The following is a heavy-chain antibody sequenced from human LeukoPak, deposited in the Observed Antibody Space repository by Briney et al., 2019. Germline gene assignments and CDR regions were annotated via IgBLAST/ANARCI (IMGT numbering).Heavy chain of an antibody. J-gene: IGHJ3*02. V-gene: IGHV4-59*11. CDR1: GSPISSHY. Sequence: SETLSPTCTVSGSPISSHYWSWIRQPPGKGLEWIGYIYYSGSTNYNPSLKSRVTISVDTSKNQFSLKLSSVTAADTAVYYCARDTIFDALDIWGQGTMVTVSS. CDR2: IYYSGST. D-gene: IGHD3-3*01. CDR3: ARDTIFDALDI.